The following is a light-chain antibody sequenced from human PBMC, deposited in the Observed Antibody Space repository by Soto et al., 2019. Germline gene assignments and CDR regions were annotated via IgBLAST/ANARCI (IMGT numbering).Light chain of an antibody. Sequence: IQVTQSPSTLSASVGDRVTITCRASQSISGWLAWYQQKPGKAPNLLIYKASTLESGVPSRFSGSGSGTEFTLTISGLQPDDFATYYCQQYNNYGSWTFGQGTKVEIK. V-gene: IGKV1-5*03. CDR1: QSISGW. CDR3: QQYNNYGSWT. J-gene: IGKJ1*01. CDR2: KAS.